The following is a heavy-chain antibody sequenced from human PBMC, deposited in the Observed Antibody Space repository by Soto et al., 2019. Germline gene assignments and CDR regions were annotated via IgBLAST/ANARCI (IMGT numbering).Heavy chain of an antibody. D-gene: IGHD5-18*01. V-gene: IGHV1-3*01. J-gene: IGHJ4*02. CDR1: GDTFPNYA. CDR2: INGGNGNT. CDR3: ARAIAGGYGHTTLDY. Sequence: ASVKVSCKTSGDTFPNYALHWVRQAPGQRPEWMGWINGGNGNTKYSEHFQGRVTFTGDTSASTAYMDLRSLRPDDTAVYYCARAIAGGYGHTTLDYWGQGTLVTVSS.